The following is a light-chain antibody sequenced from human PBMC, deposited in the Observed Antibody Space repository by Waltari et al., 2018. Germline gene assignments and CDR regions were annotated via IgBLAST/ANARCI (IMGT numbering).Light chain of an antibody. CDR3: QQYGSSPQT. CDR1: QTVKANF. J-gene: IGKJ1*01. Sequence: EIVLTQSPGTVSLSPGDRATLSCRASQTVKANFLAWYQQKPGQPPRLLMYGASIRGTHISDRFSGSGYGADFTLTISRLEPEDFAVYYCQQYGSSPQTFGQGTKVEIK. CDR2: GAS. V-gene: IGKV3-20*01.